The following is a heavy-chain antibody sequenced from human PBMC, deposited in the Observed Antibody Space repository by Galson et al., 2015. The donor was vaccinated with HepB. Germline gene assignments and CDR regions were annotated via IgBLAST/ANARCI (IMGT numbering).Heavy chain of an antibody. J-gene: IGHJ4*02. CDR2: ISEGGSST. Sequence: SLRLSCAASGFTFSNYAMSWVRQAPGKGLEWVSAISEGGSSTYYADSVKGRFTISRDNSKSTLYLQMNSLRAEDTALYYCAGIIAAAGIGYWGQGTLVTVSS. CDR3: AGIIAAAGIGY. D-gene: IGHD6-13*01. CDR1: GFTFSNYA. V-gene: IGHV3-23*01.